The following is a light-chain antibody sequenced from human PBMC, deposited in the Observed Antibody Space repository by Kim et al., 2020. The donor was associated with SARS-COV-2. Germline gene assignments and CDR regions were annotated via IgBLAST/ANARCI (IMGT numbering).Light chain of an antibody. Sequence: SAAVGNRVTIPCRASQDISHYLAWFQQKPGEAPKLLIYAASALHSEVPSRFSGSGSGTDFTLTISSLQPEDVATFYCQSYNSAPWTFGQGTKLEI. CDR2: AAS. CDR3: QSYNSAPWT. CDR1: QDISHY. V-gene: IGKV1-27*01. J-gene: IGKJ1*01.